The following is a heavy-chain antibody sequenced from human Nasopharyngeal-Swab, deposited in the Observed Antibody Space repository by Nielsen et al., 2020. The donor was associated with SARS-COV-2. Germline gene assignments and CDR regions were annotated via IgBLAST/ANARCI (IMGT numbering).Heavy chain of an antibody. CDR3: ARDSGITIFGVVNLYYYYGMDV. J-gene: IGHJ6*02. V-gene: IGHV1-2*06. CDR1: GYTFTGYY. D-gene: IGHD3-3*01. Sequence: ASVKVSCKASGYTFTGYYMHWVRQAPGQGLEWMGRINPNSGGTNYAQKFQGRVTMTRDTSISTAYMELSRLRSDDTAVYYCARDSGITIFGVVNLYYYYGMDVWGQGTTVTVSS. CDR2: INPNSGGT.